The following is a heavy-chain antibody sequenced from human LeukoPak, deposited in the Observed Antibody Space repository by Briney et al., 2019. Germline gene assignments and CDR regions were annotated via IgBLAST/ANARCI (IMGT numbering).Heavy chain of an antibody. J-gene: IGHJ6*02. V-gene: IGHV1-8*01. CDR1: GFTFTSYD. Sequence: ASVKVSCKASGFTFTSYDINWVRQAPGQGLEWMGWMNPNSGNTRYAQKVQGRITMTGDTSISTAYMELSSLRSEDTAVYYCARGPSLVRGVIMPGSVGGMDVWGQGTTVTVSS. CDR3: ARGPSLVRGVIMPGSVGGMDV. CDR2: MNPNSGNT. D-gene: IGHD3-10*01.